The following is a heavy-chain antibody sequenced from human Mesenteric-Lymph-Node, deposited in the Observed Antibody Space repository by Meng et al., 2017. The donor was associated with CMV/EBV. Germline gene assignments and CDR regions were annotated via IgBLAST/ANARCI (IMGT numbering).Heavy chain of an antibody. CDR2: IYYSGST. J-gene: IGHJ4*02. Sequence: SETLSLTCTVSGASVSSVSYYWSWTRQPPGKRREWIGYIYYSGSTKYNPSLKSRVSISVDTSKNQFSLKLSSVTAADTAVYYCARGASISAAFFDYWGQGTLVTVSS. CDR1: GASVSSVSYY. CDR3: ARGASISAAFFDY. V-gene: IGHV4-61*01. D-gene: IGHD6-13*01.